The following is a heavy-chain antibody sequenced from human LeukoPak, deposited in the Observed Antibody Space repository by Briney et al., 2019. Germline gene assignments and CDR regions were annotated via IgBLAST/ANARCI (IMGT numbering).Heavy chain of an antibody. CDR3: ARSLPYGTTWCGRSDF. Sequence: GGSLRLSCAASGFPFNAYWMTWVRQAPGKGLEWVANIRQDGDTKYYVDSVKGRFTISRDNAMNSLYLQMNSLRAEDTAIYYCARSLPYGTTWCGRSDFWGQGTLVTVSS. V-gene: IGHV3-7*03. J-gene: IGHJ4*02. CDR1: GFPFNAYW. D-gene: IGHD6-13*01. CDR2: IRQDGDTK.